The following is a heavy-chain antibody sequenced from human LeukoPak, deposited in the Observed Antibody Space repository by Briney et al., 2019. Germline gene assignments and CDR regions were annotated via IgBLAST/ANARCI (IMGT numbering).Heavy chain of an antibody. Sequence: PGGSLRLYCAASGFTFSSYWMSWVRQAPGKGLEWVANIKQDGSEKYYVDSVKGRFTISRDNAKNSLYLQMNSLRAEDTAVYYCARRANYYGSGSRDAFDIWGQGTMVTVSS. D-gene: IGHD3-10*01. J-gene: IGHJ3*02. CDR2: IKQDGSEK. V-gene: IGHV3-7*01. CDR3: ARRANYYGSGSRDAFDI. CDR1: GFTFSSYW.